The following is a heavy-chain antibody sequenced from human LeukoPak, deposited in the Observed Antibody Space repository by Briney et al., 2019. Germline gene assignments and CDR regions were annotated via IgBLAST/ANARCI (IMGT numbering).Heavy chain of an antibody. V-gene: IGHV4-39*01. CDR2: IYYSGST. D-gene: IGHD5-18*01. J-gene: IGHJ4*02. CDR1: GGSISSSSYY. Sequence: TASETLSLTCTVSGGSISSSSYYWGWIRQPPGKGLEWIGSIYYSGSTYYNPSLKSRVTISVDTSKNQFSLKLSSVTAADTAVYYCARHVDTAMEYYFDYWGQGTLATVSS. CDR3: ARHVDTAMEYYFDY.